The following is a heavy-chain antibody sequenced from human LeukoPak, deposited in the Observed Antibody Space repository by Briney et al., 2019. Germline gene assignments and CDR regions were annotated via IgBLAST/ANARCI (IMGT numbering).Heavy chain of an antibody. V-gene: IGHV3-30*02. D-gene: IGHD4-17*01. J-gene: IGHJ4*02. Sequence: GGSLGLSCAASGFTFSSYGMHWVRQAPGKGLEWVAFIRYDGSNKYYADSVKGRFTISRDNSKNTLYLQMNSLRAEDTAVYYCAKSVMVYGDYGYFDYWGQGTLVTVSS. CDR2: IRYDGSNK. CDR3: AKSVMVYGDYGYFDY. CDR1: GFTFSSYG.